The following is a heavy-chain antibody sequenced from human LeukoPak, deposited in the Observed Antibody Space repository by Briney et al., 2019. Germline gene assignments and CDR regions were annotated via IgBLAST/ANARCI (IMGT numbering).Heavy chain of an antibody. D-gene: IGHD1-14*01. J-gene: IGHJ3*01. V-gene: IGHV3-23*01. CDR3: ARPTPYGTTWAGGFDL. Sequence: PGGSLRLSCAGSGFTFTNFAMTWVRQAPGKGLEWVSSMGPTGDTYYADSVKGRFTISRDASKNTIYLQMTTLRADDTAVYFYARPTPYGTTWAGGFDLWGQGTMVTGSS. CDR1: GFTFTNFA. CDR2: MGPTGDT.